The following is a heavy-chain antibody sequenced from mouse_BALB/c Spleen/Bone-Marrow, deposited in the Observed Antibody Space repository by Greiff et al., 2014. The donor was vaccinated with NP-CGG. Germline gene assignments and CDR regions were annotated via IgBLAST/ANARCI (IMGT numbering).Heavy chain of an antibody. Sequence: EVQGVESGGGLVKPGGSLKLSCAASGFTFSDYYMYWVRQTPEKRLEWVATISDGGSYTYYPDSVKGRFTISRDNAKNNLYLQMSSLKSEDTAMYYCARGSSCFDDWGQGTTLTVSS. J-gene: IGHJ2*01. V-gene: IGHV5-4*02. CDR1: GFTFSDYY. CDR3: ARGSSCFDD. D-gene: IGHD1-1*01. CDR2: ISDGGSYT.